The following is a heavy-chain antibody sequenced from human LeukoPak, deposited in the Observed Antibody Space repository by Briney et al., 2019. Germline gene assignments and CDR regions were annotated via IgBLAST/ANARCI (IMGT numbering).Heavy chain of an antibody. J-gene: IGHJ5*01. CDR3: AKDRPNFQENSGHYYRRYGDS. Sequence: GCALRLSCAASRFIFNHHWMRRDLEPTGPGEGSVASMCYPSEWTFYPESVTRRFTIHRDNSEHVPYLRMNRLTAEDTAIYYCAKDRPNFQENSGHYYRRYGDSWGQGTLVTVSS. V-gene: IGHV3-23*01. D-gene: IGHD3-22*01. CDR1: RFIFNHHW. CDR2: MCYPSEWT.